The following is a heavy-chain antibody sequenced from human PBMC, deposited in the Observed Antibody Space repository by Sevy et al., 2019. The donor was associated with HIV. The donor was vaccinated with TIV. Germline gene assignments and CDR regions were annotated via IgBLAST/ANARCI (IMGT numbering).Heavy chain of an antibody. CDR3: AKAGYSSSWYAASASYFDY. CDR1: GFTFSSYA. D-gene: IGHD6-13*01. Sequence: GGSLRLSCAASGFTFSSYAMSWVRQAPGKGLEWVSAISGSGGSTYYADSVKGRFTISRDNSKNTRYLQMNSLRAEDTAVYYCAKAGYSSSWYAASASYFDYWGQGTLVTVSS. CDR2: ISGSGGST. V-gene: IGHV3-23*01. J-gene: IGHJ4*02.